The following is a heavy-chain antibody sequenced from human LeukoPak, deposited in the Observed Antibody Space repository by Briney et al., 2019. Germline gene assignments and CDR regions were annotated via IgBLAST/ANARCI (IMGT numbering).Heavy chain of an antibody. CDR1: GFTFSSYG. J-gene: IGHJ4*02. CDR2: IRYDGSNK. D-gene: IGHD1-26*01. V-gene: IGHV3-30*02. Sequence: AGGSLRLSCAASGFTFSSYGMHWVRQAPGKGLEWVAFIRYDGSNKYYADSVKGRFTISRDNSKNTLYLQMNSLRAEDTAVYYCAKEQSMVLGGSYDYWGQGTLVTVSS. CDR3: AKEQSMVLGGSYDY.